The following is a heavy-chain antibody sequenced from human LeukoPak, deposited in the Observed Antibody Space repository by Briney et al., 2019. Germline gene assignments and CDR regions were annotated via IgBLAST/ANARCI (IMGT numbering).Heavy chain of an antibody. CDR2: INHSGST. D-gene: IGHD2-8*01. CDR1: GGSFSGYY. V-gene: IGHV4-34*01. Sequence: PSETLSLTCAVYGGSFSGYYWSWIRQPPGEGLEWIGEINHSGSTNYNPSLKSRVTISVDTSKNQFSLKLSSVTAADTAVYYCARGPTKGVDNWFDPWGQGTLVTVSS. CDR3: ARGPTKGVDNWFDP. J-gene: IGHJ5*02.